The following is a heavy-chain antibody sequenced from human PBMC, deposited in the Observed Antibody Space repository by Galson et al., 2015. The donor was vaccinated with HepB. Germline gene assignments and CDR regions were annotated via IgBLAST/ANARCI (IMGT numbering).Heavy chain of an antibody. CDR3: ARLGARLGRTTNCYSCDWFDL. J-gene: IGHJ5*01. CDR1: GGSISSYY. V-gene: IGHV4-59*08. Sequence: SETLSLTCSVSGGSISSYYWSWIRQPPGKGLEYIGYIYNSEGINYNPSLKSRATMLVDTSKNLFSLKLSSVTAADTAVYYCARLGARLGRTTNCYSCDWFDLWGQGTLVTASS. CDR2: IYNSEGI. D-gene: IGHD2-2*01.